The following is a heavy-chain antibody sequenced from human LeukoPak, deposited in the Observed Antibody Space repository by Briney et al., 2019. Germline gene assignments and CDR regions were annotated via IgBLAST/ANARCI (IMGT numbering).Heavy chain of an antibody. V-gene: IGHV3-74*01. Sequence: GGSLRLSCVASGFTFSSYWMHWVRQAPGKGLVWVSRINSDGSSTSYADSVKGRFTISRDNAKNTLYLQMNSLRAEDTAVYYCARQEQSFRISSYFDYWGQGTLVTVSS. J-gene: IGHJ4*02. CDR3: ARQEQSFRISSYFDY. CDR1: GFTFSSYW. D-gene: IGHD6-13*01. CDR2: INSDGSST.